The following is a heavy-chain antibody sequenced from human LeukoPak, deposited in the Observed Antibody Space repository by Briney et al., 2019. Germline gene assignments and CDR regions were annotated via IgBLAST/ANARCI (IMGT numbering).Heavy chain of an antibody. J-gene: IGHJ3*02. V-gene: IGHV1-2*02. CDR3: ARGHTGYDDAFDI. Sequence: GASVKVSCKASGYTFTGYYMHWVRQAPGQGLESMGWINPNSGGPNYAQNFQGRVTVTRDTSISTAYMELSGLRSDDTAVYFCARGHTGYDDAFDIWGQGTMVTVSS. CDR1: GYTFTGYY. CDR2: INPNSGGP. D-gene: IGHD5-12*01.